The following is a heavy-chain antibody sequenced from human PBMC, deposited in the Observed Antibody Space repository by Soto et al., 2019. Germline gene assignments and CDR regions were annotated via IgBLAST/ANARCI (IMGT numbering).Heavy chain of an antibody. Sequence: EVQLVESGGGLVKPGGSLRLSCAASGFTFSSYSMNWVRQAPGKGLEWVSSISSSSSYIYYADSVKGRFTISRDNAKNALYLQMNSLRAEDTAVYYCACDLGIYDSSYDYWGQGTLVTVSS. V-gene: IGHV3-21*01. CDR1: GFTFSSYS. D-gene: IGHD3-22*01. J-gene: IGHJ4*02. CDR2: ISSSSSYI. CDR3: ACDLGIYDSSYDY.